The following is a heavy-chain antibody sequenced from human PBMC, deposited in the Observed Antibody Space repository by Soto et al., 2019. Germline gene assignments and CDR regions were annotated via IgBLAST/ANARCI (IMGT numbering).Heavy chain of an antibody. J-gene: IGHJ6*02. Sequence: EEQLLQSGGGLAQPGGSLRVSCTASGFTFSSYAMTWVRQAPGKGLVWVSAISGRGGSTYYEDSVKGRFTISRDNSKNTLYLQMNSLRAEDTAVYYCAKGFYYGMDVWGQGTTVTVSS. CDR2: ISGRGGST. V-gene: IGHV3-23*01. CDR1: GFTFSSYA. CDR3: AKGFYYGMDV.